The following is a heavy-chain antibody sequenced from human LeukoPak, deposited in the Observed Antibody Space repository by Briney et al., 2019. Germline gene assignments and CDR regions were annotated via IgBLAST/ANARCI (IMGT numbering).Heavy chain of an antibody. D-gene: IGHD1-26*01. CDR1: GFSFSSYA. CDR3: VKYQVSGTHYFDS. Sequence: GGSLRLSCAASGFSFSSYAMSWVRQAPGKGLEWVSGIGESDGDTFYTDSVKGRFTISRDNSKNTLYLQMNSLRVEDTAVYYCVKYQVSGTHYFDSWGQGTLVTVSS. V-gene: IGHV3-23*01. J-gene: IGHJ4*02. CDR2: IGESDGDT.